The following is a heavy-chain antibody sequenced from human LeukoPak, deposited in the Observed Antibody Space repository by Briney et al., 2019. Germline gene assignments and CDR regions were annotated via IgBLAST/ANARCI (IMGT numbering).Heavy chain of an antibody. V-gene: IGHV3-48*02. CDR3: ARQRVDTAMAAYGYYYYYGMDV. J-gene: IGHJ6*02. D-gene: IGHD5-18*01. Sequence: GGSLRLSCAASGFTFSTYSMNWVRQAPGKGLEWVSYISSSSSTIYYADSVKGRFTISRDIAKNSLYLQMNSLRDEDTAVYYCARQRVDTAMAAYGYYYYYGMDVWGQGTTVTVSS. CDR1: GFTFSTYS. CDR2: ISSSSSTI.